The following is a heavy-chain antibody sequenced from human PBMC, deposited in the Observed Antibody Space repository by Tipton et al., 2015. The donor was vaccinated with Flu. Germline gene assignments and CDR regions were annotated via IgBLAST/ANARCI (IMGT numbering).Heavy chain of an antibody. CDR1: GYTFTGYY. Sequence: QVQLVQSGAEVKKPGASVKVSCKASGYTFTGYYMHWVRQAPGQGLEWMGWINPNSGGTNYAQKFQGRVTMTRDTSISTAYMELSRLRSDDTAVYYCARGGLDIVVVPAADNYYYYYMDVWGKGTTVTVSS. CDR2: INPNSGGT. J-gene: IGHJ6*03. CDR3: ARGGLDIVVVPAADNYYYYYMDV. D-gene: IGHD2-2*03. V-gene: IGHV1-2*02.